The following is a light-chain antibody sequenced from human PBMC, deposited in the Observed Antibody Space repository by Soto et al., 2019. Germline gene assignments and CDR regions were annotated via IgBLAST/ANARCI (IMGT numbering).Light chain of an antibody. CDR2: AVT. CDR3: CSYAGSYTHYV. J-gene: IGLJ1*01. Sequence: QSVRTQPGSVSGFPGQSGTISCTGTSSDVGGYNYVSWYQQYPGKAPKVMIYAVTKRPSGVPDRISGSKSGNTASLTISGLQAEDEADYYCCSYAGSYTHYVFGTGTKVTVL. V-gene: IGLV2-11*01. CDR1: SSDVGGYNY.